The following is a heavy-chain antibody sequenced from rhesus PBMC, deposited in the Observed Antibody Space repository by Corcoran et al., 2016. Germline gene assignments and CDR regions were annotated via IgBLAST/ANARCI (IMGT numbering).Heavy chain of an antibody. CDR3: ARDPYSGSWKREIFDY. V-gene: IGHV4S7*01. J-gene: IGHJ4*01. CDR2: IYGCSGST. D-gene: IGHD6-25*01. Sequence: QVQLQESGPGVVKPSETLSLTCAVSGGSISGYYLWSWIRQPPGKGLEWFGYIYGCSGSTSYNPSLKSRVIISKDTSKNQFSLKLGSVTAADTAVYYCARDPYSGSWKREIFDYWGQGVLVTVSS. CDR1: GGSISGYYL.